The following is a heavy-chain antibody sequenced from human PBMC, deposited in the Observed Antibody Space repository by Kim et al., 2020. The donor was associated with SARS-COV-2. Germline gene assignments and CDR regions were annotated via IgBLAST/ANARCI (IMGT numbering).Heavy chain of an antibody. J-gene: IGHJ4*02. V-gene: IGHV4-59*11. CDR3: ASIPDAPLRNSYFDS. Sequence: SETLSLTCTVSGVSINSHYWIWIRQPPGKGLEWIGYIYSTGGTTSYNPSLTSRVTMSVDTSKNQFSLQLTSVTAADTAVYYCASIPDAPLRNSYFDSWGQGTLVSVSS. D-gene: IGHD2-21*01. CDR1: GVSINSHY. CDR2: IYSTGGTT.